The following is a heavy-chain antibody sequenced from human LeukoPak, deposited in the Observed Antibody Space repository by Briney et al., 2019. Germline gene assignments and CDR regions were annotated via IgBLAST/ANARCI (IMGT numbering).Heavy chain of an antibody. CDR3: ARDGYPSWGWYFDL. Sequence: SQTLSLTCAISGDIVSSNSAAWNWIRQSPSRGLEWLGRTYYRSKWYNDYAVSVKSRITINPDTSKNQFPLQLNSVTPEDTAVYYCARDGYPSWGWYFDLWGRGTLVTVSS. J-gene: IGHJ2*01. V-gene: IGHV6-1*01. CDR1: GDIVSSNSAA. CDR2: TYYRSKWYN. D-gene: IGHD5-12*01.